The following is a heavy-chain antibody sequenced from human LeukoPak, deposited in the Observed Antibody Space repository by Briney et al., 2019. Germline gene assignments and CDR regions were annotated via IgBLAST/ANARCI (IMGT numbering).Heavy chain of an antibody. J-gene: IGHJ3*02. CDR3: ARDLCQQLAQCGAFDI. V-gene: IGHV3-66*01. D-gene: IGHD6-13*01. CDR2: IYSGGST. Sequence: GGSLRLSCAASGFTVSSNYMSWVRQAPGKGLEWVSVIYSGGSTYYADSVKGRFTISRDNSKNTLYLQMNSLRAEDTAVYYCARDLCQQLAQCGAFDIWGQGTMVTVSS. CDR1: GFTVSSNY.